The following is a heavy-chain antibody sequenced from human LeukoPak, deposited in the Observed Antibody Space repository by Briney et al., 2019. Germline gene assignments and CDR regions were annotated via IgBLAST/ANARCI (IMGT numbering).Heavy chain of an antibody. CDR3: ARISSGWYGIDY. Sequence: SETLSLTCTVSGGSISSYYWSWIRQPPGKGLEWIGYIYYSGSTNYNPSLNSRVTISVDTSKNQFSLKLSSVTAADTAVYYCARISSGWYGIDYWGQGTLATVSS. J-gene: IGHJ4*02. D-gene: IGHD6-19*01. V-gene: IGHV4-59*01. CDR1: GGSISSYY. CDR2: IYYSGST.